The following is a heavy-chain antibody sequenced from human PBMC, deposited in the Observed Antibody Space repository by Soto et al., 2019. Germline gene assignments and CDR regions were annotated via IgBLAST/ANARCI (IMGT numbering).Heavy chain of an antibody. D-gene: IGHD1-7*01. J-gene: IGHJ4*02. CDR1: GYTFTSYG. V-gene: IGHV1-18*01. CDR2: ISAYNGNT. CDR3: ASFLTGTTSAPLDY. Sequence: ASVKVSCKASGYTFTSYGISWVRQAPGQGLEWMGWISAYNGNTNYAQKLQGRVTMTTDTSTSTAYMELRSLRSDDTAVYYCASFLTGTTSAPLDYWGRGTLVTVSS.